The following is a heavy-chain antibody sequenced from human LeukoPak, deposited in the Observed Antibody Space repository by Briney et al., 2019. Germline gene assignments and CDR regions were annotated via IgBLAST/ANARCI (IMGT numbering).Heavy chain of an antibody. D-gene: IGHD2-8*01. V-gene: IGHV3-7*01. CDR2: IKQDGSEK. CDR1: GFTFSSYA. Sequence: GGSLRLSCATSGFTFSSYAMSWVRQAPGKGLEWVANIKQDGSEKYYVDSVKGRFTISRDNAKNSLYLQMNSLRAEDTAVYYCARVVYCTNGVCYPYYYYYMDVWGKGTTVTISS. J-gene: IGHJ6*03. CDR3: ARVVYCTNGVCYPYYYYYMDV.